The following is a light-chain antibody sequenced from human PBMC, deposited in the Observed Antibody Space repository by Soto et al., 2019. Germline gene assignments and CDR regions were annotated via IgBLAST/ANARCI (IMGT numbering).Light chain of an antibody. CDR2: GAS. J-gene: IGKJ1*01. V-gene: IGKV3-20*01. CDR3: QQSYSTPLT. Sequence: EIVLTQSPGTLSLSPGEIATLSCRASQSVSSSYLAWYQQKPGQAPRLLIYGASSRATGIPDRFSGSGSGTDFTLTISSLQPEDFATYYCQQSYSTPLTFGQGTKVDIK. CDR1: QSVSSSY.